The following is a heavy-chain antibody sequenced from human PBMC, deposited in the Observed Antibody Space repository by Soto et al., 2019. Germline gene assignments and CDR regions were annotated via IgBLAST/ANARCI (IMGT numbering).Heavy chain of an antibody. J-gene: IGHJ3*01. CDR1: GFIFSDHY. V-gene: IGHV3-72*01. CDR2: SRNKPNAYST. CDR3: ARRYSAWGDAFDV. Sequence: EVQLVESGGGLVQPGGSLRLSCAASGFIFSDHYMDWVRQAPGKGLEWVGRSRNKPNAYSTEYAASVKGRFTISRDXXKTSLYLQMNSLKAEDTAVYYCARRYSAWGDAFDVWGQGTMVTVSS. D-gene: IGHD5-12*01.